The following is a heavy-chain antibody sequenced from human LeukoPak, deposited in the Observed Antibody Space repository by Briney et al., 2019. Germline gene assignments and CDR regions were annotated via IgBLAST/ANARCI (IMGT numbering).Heavy chain of an antibody. Sequence: KPSETLSLTCAVYGGSFSGYYWSWIRQPPGKGLEWIGEINHSGSTNYNPSLKSRVTISVDTSENQFSLKLSSVTAADTAVYYCARGLRIVVGYYYYGMDVWGKGTTVTVSS. CDR2: INHSGST. J-gene: IGHJ6*04. CDR1: GGSFSGYY. D-gene: IGHD2-2*01. CDR3: ARGLRIVVGYYYYGMDV. V-gene: IGHV4-34*01.